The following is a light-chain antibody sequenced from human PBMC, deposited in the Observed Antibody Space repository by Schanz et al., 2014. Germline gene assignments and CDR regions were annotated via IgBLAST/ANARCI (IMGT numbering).Light chain of an antibody. CDR1: GSNIGSNT. CDR2: SNN. Sequence: QSVLTQPPSASGTPGQSVTISCSGGGSNIGSNTVNWYQQLPGTAPKLLIYSNNQRPSGVPDRFSGSKSGTSASLAIIGLQAEDEADYYCQSYDSSLWVFGGGTKLTVL. CDR3: QSYDSSLWV. V-gene: IGLV1-44*01. J-gene: IGLJ3*02.